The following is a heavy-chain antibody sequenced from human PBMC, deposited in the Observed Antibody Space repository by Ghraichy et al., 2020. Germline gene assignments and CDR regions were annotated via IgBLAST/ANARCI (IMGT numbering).Heavy chain of an antibody. CDR1: GGTFSSYA. CDR2: IIPIFGTA. CDR3: ARPHRNYDYSPYYYGMDV. J-gene: IGHJ6*02. Sequence: SVKVSCKASGGTFSSYAISWVRQAPGQGLEWMGGIIPIFGTANYAQKFQGRVTITTDESTSTAYMELSSLRSEDTAVYYCARPHRNYDYSPYYYGMDVWGQGTTVTVSS. V-gene: IGHV1-69*05. D-gene: IGHD3-3*01.